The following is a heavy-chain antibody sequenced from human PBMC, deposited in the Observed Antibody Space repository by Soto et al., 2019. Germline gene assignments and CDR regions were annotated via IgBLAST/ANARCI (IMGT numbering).Heavy chain of an antibody. CDR3: ARQPGLDYDILTGYYKGYYFDY. Sequence: PSETLSLTCTVSGGSISSSSYYWGWIRQPPGKGLEWIGSIYYSGSTYYNPSLKSRVTISVDTSKNQFSLKLSSVTAADTAVYYCARQPGLDYDILTGYYKGYYFDYWGQGTTVTVSS. CDR1: GGSISSSSYY. V-gene: IGHV4-39*01. D-gene: IGHD3-9*01. CDR2: IYYSGST. J-gene: IGHJ4*03.